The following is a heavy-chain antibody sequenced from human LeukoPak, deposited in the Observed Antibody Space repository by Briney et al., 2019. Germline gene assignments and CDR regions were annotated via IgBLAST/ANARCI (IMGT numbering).Heavy chain of an antibody. Sequence: SETLSLTCTVSGGSISSYYWSWIRQPPGKGLEWIGSIYYSGSTYYNPSLKSRVTISVDTSKNQFSLKLSSVTAADTAVYYCARRGRWPTGGYFDLWGRGTLVTVSS. CDR2: IYYSGST. CDR1: GGSISSYY. V-gene: IGHV4-39*01. J-gene: IGHJ2*01. CDR3: ARRGRWPTGGYFDL. D-gene: IGHD4-23*01.